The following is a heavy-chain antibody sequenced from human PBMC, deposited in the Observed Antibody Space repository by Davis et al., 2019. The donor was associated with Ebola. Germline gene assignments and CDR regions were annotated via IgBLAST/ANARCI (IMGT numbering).Heavy chain of an antibody. CDR1: GGSISSYY. J-gene: IGHJ6*02. CDR2: IYYSGST. Sequence: SETLSLTCTVSGGSISSYYWSWIRQPPGKGLEWIGYIYYSGSTNYNPSLKSRVTISVDTSKNQFSLKLSSVTAADTAVYYCARGSGDCGGDCYIYYYYGMDVWGQGTTVTVSS. D-gene: IGHD2-21*01. CDR3: ARGSGDCGGDCYIYYYYGMDV. V-gene: IGHV4-59*12.